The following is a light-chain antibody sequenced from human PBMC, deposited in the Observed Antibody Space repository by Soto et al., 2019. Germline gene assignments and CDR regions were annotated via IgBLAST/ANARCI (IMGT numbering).Light chain of an antibody. CDR3: QQYNNWPLLT. V-gene: IGKV3D-15*01. CDR2: GAS. CDR1: QSVRSN. Sequence: EIVMTQSPATRSVSPGERVTLSCRASQSVRSNLAWYQQKPGQAPRLLIYGASTRATGIPARFSGSGSGTEFTLIISSLQSEDFAVYYCQQYNNWPLLTFGGGTKVDIK. J-gene: IGKJ4*01.